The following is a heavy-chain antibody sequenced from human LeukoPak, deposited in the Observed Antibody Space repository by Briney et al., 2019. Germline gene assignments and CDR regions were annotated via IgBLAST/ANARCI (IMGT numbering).Heavy chain of an antibody. CDR3: ARDRKWELRDLSATFDI. CDR1: GYTFTSYG. D-gene: IGHD1-26*01. J-gene: IGHJ3*02. CDR2: IAAYSGNT. Sequence: ASVKVSCKASGYTFTSYGISWVRQAPGQGLEWMGWIAAYSGNTKYAQKLQGRVTMTTDTSMSTAYMELRSLRSDDTAVYYCARDRKWELRDLSATFDIWGQGTMVTVSS. V-gene: IGHV1-18*01.